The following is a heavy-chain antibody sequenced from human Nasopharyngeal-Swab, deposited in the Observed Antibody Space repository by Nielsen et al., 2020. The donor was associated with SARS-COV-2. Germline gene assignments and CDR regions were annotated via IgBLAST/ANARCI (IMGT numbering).Heavy chain of an antibody. J-gene: IGHJ4*02. CDR2: IIPIFGTA. CDR1: GYTFTSYD. V-gene: IGHV1-69*13. D-gene: IGHD1-7*01. CDR3: ARVCGSHWNYCY. Sequence: SVKVSCKASGYTFTSYDINWVRQATGQGLEWMGGIIPIFGTANYAQKFQGRVTITADESTSTAYMELSSLRSEDTAVYYCARVCGSHWNYCYWGQGTLVTVSS.